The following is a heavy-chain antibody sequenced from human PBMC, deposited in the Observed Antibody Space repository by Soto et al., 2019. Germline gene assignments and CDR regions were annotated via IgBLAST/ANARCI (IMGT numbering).Heavy chain of an antibody. V-gene: IGHV3-23*01. CDR2: ISGGGLST. CDR1: GFTFSSYA. J-gene: IGHJ4*02. CDR3: AKDFFGSSSWTLFDS. D-gene: IGHD6-13*01. Sequence: EVQLLESGGGLVQPGGSLRLYCTASGFTFSSYAMSWVRRAPGMGLELVSAISGGGLSTYYADSVEGRFTISRDSSKNTLYLQMTSLRAEDTARYYCAKDFFGSSSWTLFDSWGQGTLVTVSS.